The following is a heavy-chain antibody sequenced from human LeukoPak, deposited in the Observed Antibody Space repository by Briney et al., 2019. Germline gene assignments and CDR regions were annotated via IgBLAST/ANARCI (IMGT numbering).Heavy chain of an antibody. V-gene: IGHV3-48*01. CDR1: GFTFSSYS. Sequence: GGSLRLSCAASGFTFSSYSMNWVRQAPGKGLEWVSYISSSRSTIYYADSVKGRFTISRDNAKNSLYLQMNSLRAEDTAVYYCARDDRYCTSPSCSEDYWGQGTLVTVSS. D-gene: IGHD2-2*01. CDR2: ISSSRSTI. J-gene: IGHJ4*02. CDR3: ARDDRYCTSPSCSEDY.